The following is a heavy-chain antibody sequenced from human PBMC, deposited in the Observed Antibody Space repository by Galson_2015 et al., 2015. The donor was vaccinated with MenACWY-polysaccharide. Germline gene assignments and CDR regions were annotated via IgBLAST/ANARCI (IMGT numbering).Heavy chain of an antibody. CDR2: ISSSGGNT. Sequence: SLRLSCAASGFTFSTYAMNWVRQAPGKGLEWVSTISSSGGNTYYADFVKGRFTISRDNSKNTLYLQMNSLRAEDTAVCYCARQTTRRYSAALDIWGQGTMVTVSS. J-gene: IGHJ3*02. V-gene: IGHV3-23*01. CDR3: ARQTTRRYSAALDI. D-gene: IGHD1/OR15-1a*01. CDR1: GFTFSTYA.